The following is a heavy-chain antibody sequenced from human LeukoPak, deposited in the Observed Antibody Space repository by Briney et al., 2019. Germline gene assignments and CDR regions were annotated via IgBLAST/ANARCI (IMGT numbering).Heavy chain of an antibody. D-gene: IGHD3-10*01. CDR1: GYTFTSYG. CDR3: ARAPVTMVRGVVVYYYGMDV. V-gene: IGHV1-18*01. Sequence: GASVKVSCKASGYTFTSYGISWVRQAPGQGLEWMGWISAYNGNTNYAQKLQGRVTMTTDTSTSTAYMELRSLRSDDTAVYYCARAPVTMVRGVVVYYYGMDVWGQGTTVTVSS. J-gene: IGHJ6*02. CDR2: ISAYNGNT.